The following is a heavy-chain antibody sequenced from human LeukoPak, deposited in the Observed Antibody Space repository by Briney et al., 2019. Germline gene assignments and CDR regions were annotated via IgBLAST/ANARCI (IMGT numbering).Heavy chain of an antibody. CDR1: GGSISTYY. D-gene: IGHD1-14*01. CDR3: ARGRRNPGYFDY. Sequence: PSETLSLTCTVSGGSISTYYWSWIRQPPGKGLEWIGYIYSSGSTNYNPSLKSRVTISVDTSKNQFSLQLSSVTAADTAVYYCARGRRNPGYFDYWGQGTLVTVSS. V-gene: IGHV4-59*01. CDR2: IYSSGST. J-gene: IGHJ4*02.